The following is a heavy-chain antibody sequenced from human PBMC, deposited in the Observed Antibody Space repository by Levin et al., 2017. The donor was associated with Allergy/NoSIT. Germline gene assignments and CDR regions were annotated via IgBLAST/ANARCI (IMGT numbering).Heavy chain of an antibody. J-gene: IGHJ4*02. Sequence: SETLSLTCAVSGYSISSGYYWGWIRQPPGKGLEWIGSIYHSGSTYYNPSLKSRVTISVDTSKNQFSLKLSSVTAADTAVYYCASILAVAGTPDYWGQGTLVTVSS. D-gene: IGHD6-19*01. CDR1: GYSISSGYY. CDR2: IYHSGST. CDR3: ASILAVAGTPDY. V-gene: IGHV4-38-2*01.